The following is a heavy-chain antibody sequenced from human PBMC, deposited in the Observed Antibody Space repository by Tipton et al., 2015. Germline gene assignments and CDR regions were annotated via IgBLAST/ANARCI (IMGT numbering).Heavy chain of an antibody. J-gene: IGHJ4*02. D-gene: IGHD5/OR15-5a*01. CDR1: GGSVTSGSYY. Sequence: GLVKSSENLSLTCTVSGGSVTSGSYYWSWIRQPPGKGLEWIGYISYTDGAHYNPALKSRVTLSVDTSKNQFSLKMNSVTAADTAVYFCAREGTGVYIWGQGALVTVSS. V-gene: IGHV4-61*01. CDR3: AREGTGVYI. CDR2: ISYTDGA.